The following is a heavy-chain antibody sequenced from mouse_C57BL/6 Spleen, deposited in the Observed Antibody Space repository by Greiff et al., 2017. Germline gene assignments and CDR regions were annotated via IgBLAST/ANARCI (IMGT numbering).Heavy chain of an antibody. J-gene: IGHJ3*01. Sequence: QVQLKESGPGLVQPSQSLSITCTVSGFSLTSYGVHWVRQSPGKGLEWLGVIWSGGSTDYNAAFISRLSISKDNSKSQVFFKMNSLQADDTAIYYCARNYHYDYDGGFAYWGQGTLVTVSA. D-gene: IGHD2-4*01. CDR2: IWSGGST. V-gene: IGHV2-2*01. CDR3: ARNYHYDYDGGFAY. CDR1: GFSLTSYG.